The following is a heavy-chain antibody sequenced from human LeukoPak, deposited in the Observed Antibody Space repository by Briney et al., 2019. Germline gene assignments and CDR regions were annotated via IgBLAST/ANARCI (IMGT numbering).Heavy chain of an antibody. J-gene: IGHJ4*02. D-gene: IGHD2-2*01. CDR2: IIPIFGTA. CDR3: ARGCSSTSCYAI. CDR1: GYTFTSYG. V-gene: IGHV1-69*13. Sequence: ASVKVSCKASGYTFTSYGISWVRQAPGQGLEWMGGIIPIFGTANYAQKFQGRVTITADESTSTAYMELSSLRSEDTAVYYCARGCSSTSCYAIWGQGTLVTVSS.